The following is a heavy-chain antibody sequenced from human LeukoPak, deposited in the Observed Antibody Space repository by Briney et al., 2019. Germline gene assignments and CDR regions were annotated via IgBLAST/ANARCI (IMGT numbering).Heavy chain of an antibody. J-gene: IGHJ4*02. CDR2: INSEGNNI. Sequence: AGGSLRLSCVASGFTFSDYFMSWIRQAPWKGLEWLSFINSEGNNIYYADSVKGRFTISRDNARNTLYLEMNSLRMEDTAKYYCATSRVFDHWGQGTLVTVSS. CDR3: ATSRVFDH. V-gene: IGHV3-11*04. CDR1: GFTFSDYF.